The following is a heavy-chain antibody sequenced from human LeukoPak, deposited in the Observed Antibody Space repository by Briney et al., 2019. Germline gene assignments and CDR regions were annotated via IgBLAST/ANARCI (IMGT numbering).Heavy chain of an antibody. Sequence: GGSLRLSCAASGFTFSSYGMHWVRQVPGKGLEWVAVIWYDGSNKYYADSVKGRFTISRDNSKNTLYLQMNSLRAEDTAVYYCARGLGYDSSGSGYWGQGTLVTVSS. V-gene: IGHV3-33*01. CDR2: IWYDGSNK. D-gene: IGHD3-22*01. CDR1: GFTFSSYG. CDR3: ARGLGYDSSGSGY. J-gene: IGHJ4*02.